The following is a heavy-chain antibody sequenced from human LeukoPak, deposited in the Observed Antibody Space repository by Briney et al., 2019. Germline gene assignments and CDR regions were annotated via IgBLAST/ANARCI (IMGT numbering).Heavy chain of an antibody. CDR1: AFSLNAYN. Sequence: GGSLRLSCAASAFSLNAYNMNWVRQAPGKGLEWVSSISYTGTYIYYADSVKGRFTISRDNAQNSLYLQMNSLRAEDTAVYYCARDQHSSGWYYFRWFDPWGQGTLVTVSS. J-gene: IGHJ5*02. CDR2: ISYTGTYI. D-gene: IGHD6-19*01. V-gene: IGHV3-21*01. CDR3: ARDQHSSGWYYFRWFDP.